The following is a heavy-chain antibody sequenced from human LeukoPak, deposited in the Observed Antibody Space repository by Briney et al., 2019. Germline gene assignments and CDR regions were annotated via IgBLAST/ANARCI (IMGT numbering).Heavy chain of an antibody. J-gene: IGHJ3*02. CDR1: GASISSGTYS. D-gene: IGHD2-15*01. Sequence: SETLSLTCTVSGASISSGTYSWSWIRQPPGKGLEWIGYIYHSGSTYYNPSLKSRVTISVDRSKNQFSLNLSSVTAADTAVYYCARTLGSGLVDIWGQGTMVTVSS. CDR3: ARTLGSGLVDI. CDR2: IYHSGST. V-gene: IGHV4-30-2*02.